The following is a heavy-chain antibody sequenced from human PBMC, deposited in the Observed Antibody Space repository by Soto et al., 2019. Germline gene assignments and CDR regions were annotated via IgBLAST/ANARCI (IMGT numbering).Heavy chain of an antibody. J-gene: IGHJ6*02. D-gene: IGHD6-13*01. CDR1: GYTFTGYY. V-gene: IGHV1-46*01. Sequence: ASVKGSCKASGYTFTGYYMHWVRQAPGQGLEWMGIINPNGGSTSYAQKFQGRVTMTRDTSTSTVYMELSSLRSEDTAVYYCAREGLVIAAAGTFRYYYYGMDVWGQGTTVTVSS. CDR3: AREGLVIAAAGTFRYYYYGMDV. CDR2: INPNGGST.